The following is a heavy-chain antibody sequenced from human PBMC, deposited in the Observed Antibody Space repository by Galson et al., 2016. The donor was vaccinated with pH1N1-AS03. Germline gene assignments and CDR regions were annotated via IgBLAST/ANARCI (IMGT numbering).Heavy chain of an antibody. CDR2: TYYRSRWYN. CDR3: ARGRSSAMDV. V-gene: IGHV6-1*01. CDR1: GDSVSSHSVA. J-gene: IGHJ6*02. D-gene: IGHD5/OR15-5a*01. Sequence: CAISGDSVSSHSVAWNWIRQSLSRGLEWLGRTYYRSRWYNDYALSVKSRITINPDTSKNQFSLHLNSVTSEDTAVYYCARGRSSAMDVWGQGTTVTVSS.